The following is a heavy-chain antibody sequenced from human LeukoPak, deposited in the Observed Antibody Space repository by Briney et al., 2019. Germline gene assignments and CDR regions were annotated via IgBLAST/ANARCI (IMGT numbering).Heavy chain of an antibody. D-gene: IGHD1-26*01. CDR2: IILRFGTV. CDR3: ARGKPASGSFYKDQYHYMDV. J-gene: IGHJ6*03. V-gene: IGHV1-69*13. Sequence: SVKVSCKASGYTFTGYYMHWVRQAPGQGPEWVGGIILRFGTVNYAQKVQGRVTITADESTNTAYMEMGSLKSEDTAIYYCARGKPASGSFYKDQYHYMDVWGKGTAVTISS. CDR1: GYTFTGYY.